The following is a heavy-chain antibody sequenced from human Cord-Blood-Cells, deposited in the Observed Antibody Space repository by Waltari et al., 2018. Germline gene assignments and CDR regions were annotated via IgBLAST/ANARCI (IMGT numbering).Heavy chain of an antibody. CDR1: GGSFSGYY. V-gene: IGHV4-34*01. J-gene: IGHJ4*02. Sequence: QVQLQQWGAGLLKPSETLSLTCAVYGGSFSGYYWSWIRQPPGKGLGWIGEINHSGSTNYNPSLKSRVTISVDTSKNQFSLKLSSVTAADTAVYYCARGGIAVAGMTHLDYWGQGTLVTVSS. D-gene: IGHD6-19*01. CDR3: ARGGIAVAGMTHLDY. CDR2: INHSGST.